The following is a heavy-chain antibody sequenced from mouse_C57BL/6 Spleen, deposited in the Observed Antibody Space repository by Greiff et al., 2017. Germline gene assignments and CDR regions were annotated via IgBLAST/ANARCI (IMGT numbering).Heavy chain of an antibody. J-gene: IGHJ2*01. Sequence: QVQLQQPGAELVRPGTSVKLSCKASGYTFTSYWMHWVKQRPGQGLEWIGVIDPSDSYTNYNQKFKGKATLTVDTSSSTAYMQLSSLTSEDSAVYYCARRARPEDFGYWGQGTTLTVSS. CDR2: IDPSDSYT. D-gene: IGHD3-2*02. CDR1: GYTFTSYW. V-gene: IGHV1-59*01. CDR3: ARRARPEDFGY.